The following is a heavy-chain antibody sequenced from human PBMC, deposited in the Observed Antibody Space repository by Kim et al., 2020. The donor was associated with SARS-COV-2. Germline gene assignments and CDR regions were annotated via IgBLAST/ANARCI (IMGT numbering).Heavy chain of an antibody. J-gene: IGHJ6*03. D-gene: IGHD3-3*01. CDR2: INAGNGNT. CDR3: ARNGVVIMPYYYYYYMDV. CDR1: GYTFTSYA. V-gene: IGHV1-3*01. Sequence: ASVKVSCKASGYTFTSYAMHWVRQAPGQRLEWMGWINAGNGNTKYSQKFQGRVTITRDTSASTAYMELSSLRSEDTAVYYCARNGVVIMPYYYYYYMDVWGKGTTVTVSS.